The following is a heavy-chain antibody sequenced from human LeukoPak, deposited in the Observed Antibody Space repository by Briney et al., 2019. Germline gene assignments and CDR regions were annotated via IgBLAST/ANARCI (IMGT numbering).Heavy chain of an antibody. Sequence: GGSLRLSCAASGFTFSSYEMNWVRQAPGKGLEWVSYISSSSSTIYYADSVKGRFTISRDNAKNSLYLQMNSLRAEDTAVYYCAREIASVDDYWGQGTLVTVSS. CDR3: AREIASVDDY. V-gene: IGHV3-48*01. J-gene: IGHJ4*02. CDR1: GFTFSSYE. CDR2: ISSSSSTI. D-gene: IGHD2-21*01.